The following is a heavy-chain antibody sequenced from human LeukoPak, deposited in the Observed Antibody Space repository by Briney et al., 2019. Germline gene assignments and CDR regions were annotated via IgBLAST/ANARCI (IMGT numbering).Heavy chain of an antibody. J-gene: IGHJ6*02. CDR2: MNPNSGNT. Sequence: ASVKVSCKASGYTFTSYDINWVRQATGQGLEWMGWMNPNSGNTGYAQKFQGRVTMTRNTSISTAYMELSSLRSDDTAVYYCARVNDFWSGYYPDYYYGMDVWGQGTTVTVSS. CDR1: GYTFTSYD. CDR3: ARVNDFWSGYYPDYYYGMDV. D-gene: IGHD3-3*01. V-gene: IGHV1-8*01.